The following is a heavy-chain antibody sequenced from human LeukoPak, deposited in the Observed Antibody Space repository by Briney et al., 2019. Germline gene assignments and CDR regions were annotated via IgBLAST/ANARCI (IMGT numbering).Heavy chain of an antibody. D-gene: IGHD1-1*01. CDR3: ARDRTGRDWFDT. Sequence: GGSLRLSCAASGFPFRTYAMHWVRRAPGKGLEHVSAISSNGGTTSYANSVKGRFTISRDNSKNTLYLQMGSLRPEDMAVYYCARDRTGRDWFDTWGQGTLVTVSS. V-gene: IGHV3-64*01. J-gene: IGHJ5*02. CDR1: GFPFRTYA. CDR2: ISSNGGTT.